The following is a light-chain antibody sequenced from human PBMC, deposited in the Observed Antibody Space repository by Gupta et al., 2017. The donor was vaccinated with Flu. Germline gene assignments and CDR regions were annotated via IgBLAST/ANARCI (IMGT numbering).Light chain of an antibody. V-gene: IGKV3-11*01. CDR2: DAS. CDR3: QQRGNWWT. J-gene: IGKJ1*01. Sequence: EIVLTQSPVTLSLSPGESATLSCRASQSVSSYLAWYQQKPGQAPRVLIYDASNRATGIPARFSGSGSGTDFTLTISSLEPEDFAVYYCQQRGNWWTFGQGTKVEIK. CDR1: QSVSSY.